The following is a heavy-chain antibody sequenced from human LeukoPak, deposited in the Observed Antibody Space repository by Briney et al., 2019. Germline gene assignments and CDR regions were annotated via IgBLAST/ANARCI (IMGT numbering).Heavy chain of an antibody. CDR3: ARSAARLRYYYAMDV. J-gene: IGHJ6*02. D-gene: IGHD6-6*01. V-gene: IGHV3-21*01. Sequence: PGGSLRLSCAASKFTFSDYSMSWVRQAPGKGLEWVSSISSIRNYIYYADSVKGRFTVSRDNAKNSLYLQMNSLRAEDTAVYYCARSAARLRYYYAMDVWGQGTTVTVCS. CDR2: ISSIRNYI. CDR1: KFTFSDYS.